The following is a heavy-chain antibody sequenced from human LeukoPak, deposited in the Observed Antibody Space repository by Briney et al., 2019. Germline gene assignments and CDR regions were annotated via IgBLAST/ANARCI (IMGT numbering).Heavy chain of an antibody. J-gene: IGHJ4*02. CDR3: ARDIGSSAPN. CDR1: GGSISSSSYY. D-gene: IGHD6-6*01. V-gene: IGHV4-39*07. Sequence: SETLSLTCTVSGGSISSSSYYWGWIRQPPGKGLEWIGSIYYSGSTYYNPSLKSRVTISVDTSKNQFSLKLSSVTAADTAVYYCARDIGSSAPNWGQGTLVTVSS. CDR2: IYYSGST.